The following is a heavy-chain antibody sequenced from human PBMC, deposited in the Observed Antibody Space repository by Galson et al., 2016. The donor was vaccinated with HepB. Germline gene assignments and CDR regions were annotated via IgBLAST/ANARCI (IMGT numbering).Heavy chain of an antibody. Sequence: SLRLSCAASGFTFATYAIHWVRQAPGKGLEWVAVISYDGSKKYDADTVKGRFTISRDNSKNTLYLQMSNLRAEDTAVYYCARDRGLTGYSFGTVGYSLDHWGQGMLVTVSS. CDR3: ARDRGLTGYSFGTVGYSLDH. CDR2: ISYDGSKK. J-gene: IGHJ4*02. D-gene: IGHD5-18*01. CDR1: GFTFATYA. V-gene: IGHV3-30*04.